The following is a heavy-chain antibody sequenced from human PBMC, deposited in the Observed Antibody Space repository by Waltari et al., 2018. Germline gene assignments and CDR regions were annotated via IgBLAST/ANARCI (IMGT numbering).Heavy chain of an antibody. V-gene: IGHV4-59*01. Sequence: QVQLQESGPGLVKPSETLSLTCTVSGGSISSYYWSWIRQPPGKGLGWIGYIYYSGSTNYNPSLKSRVTISVDTSKNQFSLKLSSVTAEDTAVYYCAKGRAYCSSTSCSWPGDWGQGTLVIVSS. CDR2: IYYSGST. J-gene: IGHJ4*02. D-gene: IGHD2-2*01. CDR3: AKGRAYCSSTSCSWPGD. CDR1: GGSISSYY.